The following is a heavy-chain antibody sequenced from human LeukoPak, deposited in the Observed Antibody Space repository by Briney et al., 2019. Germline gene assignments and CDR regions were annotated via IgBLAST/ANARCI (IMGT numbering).Heavy chain of an antibody. CDR2: ISWNSGSI. CDR3: AKSKAGSSGWYYFDY. V-gene: IGHV3-9*01. CDR1: GFTFDDYA. J-gene: IGHJ4*02. Sequence: LAGRSLRLSCAASGFTFDDYAMHWVRQAPGKGLEWVSGISWNSGSIGYADSVKGRFTISRDNAKNSLYLQMNSLRAEDTALYYCAKSKAGSSGWYYFDYWGQGTLVTVSS. D-gene: IGHD6-19*01.